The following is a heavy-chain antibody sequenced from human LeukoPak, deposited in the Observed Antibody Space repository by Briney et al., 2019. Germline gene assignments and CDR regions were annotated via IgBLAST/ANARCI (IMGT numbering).Heavy chain of an antibody. CDR2: INHSGST. D-gene: IGHD2-21*02. CDR1: GGSFSGYY. Sequence: PSETLSLTCAVYGGSFSGYYWSWIRQPPGKGLEWIGEINHSGSTNYNPSLKRRVTISVDTSKNQFSLKLSSVTAADTAVYYCARGPLVYCGGDCRIFDYWGQGTLVTVSS. CDR3: ARGPLVYCGGDCRIFDY. V-gene: IGHV4-34*01. J-gene: IGHJ4*02.